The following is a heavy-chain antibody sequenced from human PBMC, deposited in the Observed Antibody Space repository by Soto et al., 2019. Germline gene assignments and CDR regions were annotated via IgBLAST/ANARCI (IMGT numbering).Heavy chain of an antibody. D-gene: IGHD2-2*01. Sequence: HPGGSLRLSCAASGFTFSNYVMHWVRQAPGKGLEWVAVISYDGSNKFYADSVRGRFTISRDNSKNTVFLQMNSLRPEDTAVYDCAKEPYQLIRRCYGLDVWGQGTTVTVAS. J-gene: IGHJ6*01. CDR2: ISYDGSNK. V-gene: IGHV3-30*18. CDR1: GFTFSNYV. CDR3: AKEPYQLIRRCYGLDV.